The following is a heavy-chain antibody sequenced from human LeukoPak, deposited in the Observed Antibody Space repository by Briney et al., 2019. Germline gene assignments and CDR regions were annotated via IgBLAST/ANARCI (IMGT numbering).Heavy chain of an antibody. V-gene: IGHV4-59*08. CDR1: GGSISSYY. CDR3: ARQPPRYYFDY. CDR2: IYYSGST. Sequence: PSETLSLTCTVSGGSISSYYWSWIRRPPGKGLEWIGYIYYSGSTNYNPSLKSRVTVSVDTSKNQFSLKLSSVTAADTAVYYCARQPPRYYFDYWGQGTLVTVSS. J-gene: IGHJ4*02.